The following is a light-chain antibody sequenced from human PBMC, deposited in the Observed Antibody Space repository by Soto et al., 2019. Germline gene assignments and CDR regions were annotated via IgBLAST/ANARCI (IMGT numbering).Light chain of an antibody. V-gene: IGLV2-11*01. J-gene: IGLJ1*01. CDR1: SSDVGRYDY. CDR2: DVT. CDR3: CSHAGIYSYV. Sequence: QSALTQPRSVSGSPGQSVTIACTGTSSDVGRYDYVSWYQQHPGEAPKLVVYDVTKRPSGVPDRFSGSKSGNTASLTISGLQAEDEADYYCCSHAGIYSYVFGTGTKVTVL.